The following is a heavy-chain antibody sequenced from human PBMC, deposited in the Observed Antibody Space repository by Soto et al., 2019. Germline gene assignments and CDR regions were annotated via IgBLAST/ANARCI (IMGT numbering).Heavy chain of an antibody. D-gene: IGHD3-16*01. J-gene: IGHJ6*02. CDR2: ISPFGGAT. V-gene: IGHV1-46*01. CDR3: ATGRGGKTVANFGMDV. CDR1: GDSVSNDY. Sequence: ASVKVSCKASGDSVSNDYLHWVRQAPGQGFEWLGVISPFGGATAYAQSFKGRVTVTMDKSSTTFYLELSSLRSDDTAVYYCATGRGGKTVANFGMDVWGQGVTVTVSS.